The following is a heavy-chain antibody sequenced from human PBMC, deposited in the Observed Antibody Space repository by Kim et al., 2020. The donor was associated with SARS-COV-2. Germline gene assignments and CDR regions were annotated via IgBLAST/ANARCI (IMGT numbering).Heavy chain of an antibody. Sequence: GGSLRLSCAASGFTFSNSVMSWVRQAPGKGLEWVSHISKSGDATYYEDSVKGRFTISRDNSKDIMYMQMNSLRGEDTAIYYCITGGVYWGRGALVTVSS. V-gene: IGHV3-23*01. D-gene: IGHD3-16*01. CDR3: ITGGVY. J-gene: IGHJ4*02. CDR2: ISKSGDAT. CDR1: GFTFSNSV.